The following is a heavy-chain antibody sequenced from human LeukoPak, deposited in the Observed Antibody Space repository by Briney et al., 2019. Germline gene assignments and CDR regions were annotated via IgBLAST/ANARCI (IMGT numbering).Heavy chain of an antibody. V-gene: IGHV3-23*01. CDR3: AKGWNYYYCGMEV. Sequence: GGSLRLSCAASGFTFSSYAMSWVRQAPGKGLEWVSAIRGIGGSTYYADSVKGRFTISRDNSKNTLYLQMNRLRDEDTAIYYFAKGWNYYYCGMEVWGKGTTVT. CDR2: IRGIGGST. J-gene: IGHJ6*04. CDR1: GFTFSSYA. D-gene: IGHD3-3*01.